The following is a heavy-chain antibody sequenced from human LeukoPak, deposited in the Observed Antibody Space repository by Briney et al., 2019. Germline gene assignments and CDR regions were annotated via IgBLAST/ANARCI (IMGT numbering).Heavy chain of an antibody. V-gene: IGHV4-31*03. Sequence: PSETLSLTCTVSGGSISSGGYYWSWNRQHPGKGLEWIGYIYYSGSTYYNPSLKSRVTISVDTSKNQFSLKLSSVTAADTAVYYCARGVNYYDSSGYYWGQGTLVTVSS. CDR3: ARGVNYYDSSGYY. CDR1: GGSISSGGYY. D-gene: IGHD3-22*01. J-gene: IGHJ4*02. CDR2: IYYSGST.